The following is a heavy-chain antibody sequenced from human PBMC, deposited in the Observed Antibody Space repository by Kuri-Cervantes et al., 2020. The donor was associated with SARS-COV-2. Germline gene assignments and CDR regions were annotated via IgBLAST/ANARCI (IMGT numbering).Heavy chain of an antibody. CDR3: ARAKSPNAALVPADY. Sequence: GGSLRLSCAASGFAVRNTYMAWVRQAPGKGLECVSVIYSGGNTYYADSVKGRFTISRDRSKNTLYLQMNSLRAEDTAVYYCARAKSPNAALVPADYWGQGTLVTVSS. J-gene: IGHJ4*02. CDR2: IYSGGNT. CDR1: GFAVRNTY. V-gene: IGHV3-53*01. D-gene: IGHD5-18*01.